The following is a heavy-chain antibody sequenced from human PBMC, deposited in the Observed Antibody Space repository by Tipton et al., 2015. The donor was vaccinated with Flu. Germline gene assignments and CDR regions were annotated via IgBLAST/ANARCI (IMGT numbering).Heavy chain of an antibody. CDR3: ARGRVRGGPIFVVVPAARGNGMDV. Sequence: GLVKPSETLSLTCAVYGGSFSGYYRSWIRQPPGKGLEWIGEINHSGSTNYNPSLKSRVTISVDTSKNQFSLKLSSVTAADTAVYYCARGRVRGGPIFVVVPAARGNGMDVWGQGTTVTVSS. CDR2: INHSGST. CDR1: GGSFSGYY. D-gene: IGHD2-2*01. J-gene: IGHJ6*02. V-gene: IGHV4-34*01.